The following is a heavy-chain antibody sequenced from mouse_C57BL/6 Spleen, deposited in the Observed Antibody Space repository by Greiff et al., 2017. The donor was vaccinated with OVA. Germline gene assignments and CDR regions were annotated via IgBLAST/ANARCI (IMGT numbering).Heavy chain of an antibody. CDR3: ERDRWLLRYFDV. V-gene: IGHV3-6*01. Sequence: EVKLVESGPGLVKPSQSLSLTCSVTGYSITSGYYWNWIRQFPGNKLEWMGYISYDGSNNYNPSLKNRISITRDTAKNQFFLKLNSVTTEDTATYYCERDRWLLRYFDVWGTGTTVTVSS. D-gene: IGHD2-3*01. J-gene: IGHJ1*03. CDR2: ISYDGSN. CDR1: GYSITSGYY.